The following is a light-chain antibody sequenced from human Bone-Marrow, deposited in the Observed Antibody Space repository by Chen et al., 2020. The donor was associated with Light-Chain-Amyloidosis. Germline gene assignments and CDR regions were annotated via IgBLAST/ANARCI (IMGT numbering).Light chain of an antibody. CDR3: QSYDTSLSGSV. CDR2: GNS. Sequence: QSVLTQPPSVSGAPGQRVTLSCTGSSSNIGAGYDVHWYRQLPGTAPKLLISGNSNRPSGVPDRFSGSRSGTSASLAISGLQAEDEADYYCQSYDTSLSGSVFGGWTKLTVL. CDR1: SSNIGAGYD. J-gene: IGLJ2*01. V-gene: IGLV1-40*01.